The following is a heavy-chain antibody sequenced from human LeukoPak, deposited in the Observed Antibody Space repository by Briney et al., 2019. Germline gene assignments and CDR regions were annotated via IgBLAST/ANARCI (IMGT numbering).Heavy chain of an antibody. CDR2: IYYSGST. CDR3: ARGAYYYGSGKIFDY. D-gene: IGHD3-10*01. J-gene: IGHJ4*02. Sequence: PSETLSLTCTVSGGSISSSSYYWGWIRQPPGKGLEWIGSIYYSGSTNYNPSLKSRVTISVDTSKNQFSLKLSSVTAADTAVYYCARGAYYYGSGKIFDYWGQGTLVTVSS. V-gene: IGHV4-39*07. CDR1: GGSISSSSYY.